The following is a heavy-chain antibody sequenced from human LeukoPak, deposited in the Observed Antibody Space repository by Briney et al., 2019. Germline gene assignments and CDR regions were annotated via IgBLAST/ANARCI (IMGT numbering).Heavy chain of an antibody. J-gene: IGHJ4*02. D-gene: IGHD6-13*01. Sequence: SETLSLTCTVSGGSISGYYWSWIRQPPGKGLEWIGYFYYSGSTNYNPSLRSRVTMSVDTSKNQFSLKPSSVIAADTAVYYCAGYSSSWFFDYWGQGTLVTVSS. CDR1: GGSISGYY. V-gene: IGHV4-59*08. CDR2: FYYSGST. CDR3: AGYSSSWFFDY.